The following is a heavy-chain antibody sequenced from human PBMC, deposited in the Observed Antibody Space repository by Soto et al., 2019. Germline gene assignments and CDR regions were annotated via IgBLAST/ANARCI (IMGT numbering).Heavy chain of an antibody. CDR3: ARDGNILTGYYKVGYYFDY. D-gene: IGHD3-9*01. Sequence: LRLSCAASGFTFSSYAVHWVRQAPGKGLEYVSAISSNGGSTYYANSVKGRFTISRDNSKNTLYLQMGSLRAEDMAVYYCARDGNILTGYYKVGYYFDYWGQGTLVTVSS. CDR1: GFTFSSYA. J-gene: IGHJ4*02. CDR2: ISSNGGST. V-gene: IGHV3-64*01.